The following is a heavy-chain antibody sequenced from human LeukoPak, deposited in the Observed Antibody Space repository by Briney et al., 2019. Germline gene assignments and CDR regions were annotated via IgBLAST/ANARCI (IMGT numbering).Heavy chain of an antibody. CDR3: ARDGEAYGWNYAFDY. D-gene: IGHD1-7*01. CDR1: GFSFSNYW. V-gene: IGHV3-21*01. CDR2: ISPSGGIT. J-gene: IGHJ4*02. Sequence: GGSLRLSCAASGFSFSNYWMSWVRQAPGKGLEWVSGISPSGGITYYTDSVKGRFTISRDNAKNSLYLQMNSLRAEDTAVYYCARDGEAYGWNYAFDYWGQGTLVTVSS.